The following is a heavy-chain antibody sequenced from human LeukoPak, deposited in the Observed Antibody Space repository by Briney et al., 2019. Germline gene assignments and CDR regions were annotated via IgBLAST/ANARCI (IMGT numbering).Heavy chain of an antibody. CDR1: GFTFSSYA. Sequence: PGGSLRLSCAASGFTFSSYAMHWVRQAPGKGLEWVAVISYDGSNKYYADSVKGRFTISRDNSKNTLYLQMNSLRAEDTAVYYCARDKQGSSIYWGQGTLVTVSS. V-gene: IGHV3-30-3*01. CDR2: ISYDGSNK. D-gene: IGHD6-6*01. J-gene: IGHJ4*02. CDR3: ARDKQGSSIY.